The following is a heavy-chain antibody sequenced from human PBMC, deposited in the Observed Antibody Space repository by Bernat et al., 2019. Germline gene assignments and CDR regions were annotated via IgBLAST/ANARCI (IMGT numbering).Heavy chain of an antibody. J-gene: IGHJ4*02. CDR1: GFTFSSYS. CDR3: ARDARIVRATTLSY. V-gene: IGHV3-48*02. CDR2: ISSSSSTI. D-gene: IGHD1-26*01. Sequence: EVQLVESGGGLVQPGGSLRLSCAASGFTFSSYSMNLVRQAPGKGLEWVSYISSSSSTIYYADSVKGRFTISRDNAKNSLYLQMHSLRDEDTAVYYCARDARIVRATTLSYWGQGTLVTVSS.